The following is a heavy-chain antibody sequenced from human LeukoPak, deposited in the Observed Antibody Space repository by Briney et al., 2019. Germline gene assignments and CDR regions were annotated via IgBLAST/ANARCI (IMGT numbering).Heavy chain of an antibody. D-gene: IGHD6-6*01. J-gene: IGHJ4*02. CDR1: GVTFSSYA. Sequence: PGGSLRLSCAAAGVTFSSYAMHLVRQAPGKGLEWVAVISYDGSNKYYADSVKGRFTISRDNSKNTLYLQMNSLRAEDTAVYYCARGIAARTFDYWGQGTLVTVSS. CDR3: ARGIAARTFDY. CDR2: ISYDGSNK. V-gene: IGHV3-30-3*01.